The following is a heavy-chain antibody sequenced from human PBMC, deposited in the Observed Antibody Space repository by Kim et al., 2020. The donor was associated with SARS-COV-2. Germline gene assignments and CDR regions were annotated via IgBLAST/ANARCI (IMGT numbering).Heavy chain of an antibody. CDR2: IYYSGST. J-gene: IGHJ3*02. Sequence: SETLSLTCTVSGGSISSYYWSWIRQPPGKGLEWIGYIYYSGSTNYNPSLKSRVTISVDTSKNQFSLKLSSVTAADTAVYYCARDPPLPRITMINSGAFDIWGQGTMVTVSS. V-gene: IGHV4-59*01. CDR1: GGSISSYY. D-gene: IGHD3-22*01. CDR3: ARDPPLPRITMINSGAFDI.